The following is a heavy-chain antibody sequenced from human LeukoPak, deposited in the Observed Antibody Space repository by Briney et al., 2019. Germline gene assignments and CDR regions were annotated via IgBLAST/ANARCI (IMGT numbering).Heavy chain of an antibody. CDR1: GGSISSYY. CDR2: IYYSGST. Sequence: SETLSLTCTVSGGSISSYYWSWIRQPPGKGLEWIGYIYYSGSTNYNPSLKSRVTISVDTSKNQFSLKLSSVTAADTAVYYCARDYGDPPSWFDPWGQGTLVTVSS. CDR3: ARDYGDPPSWFDP. J-gene: IGHJ5*02. D-gene: IGHD4-17*01. V-gene: IGHV4-59*01.